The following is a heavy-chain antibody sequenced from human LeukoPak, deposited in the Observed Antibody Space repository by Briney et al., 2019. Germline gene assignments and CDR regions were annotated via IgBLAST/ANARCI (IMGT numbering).Heavy chain of an antibody. CDR3: ARDTVWWPYLFDY. CDR2: ISTYNGNT. D-gene: IGHD4-11*01. CDR1: GYVFSSYG. Sequence: GASVKVSCKASGYVFSSYGISWVRQAPGQGLEWMGWISTYNGNTNYAQKLQGRVTMTTDTSTSTAYMELSSLRSEDTAVYYCARDTVWWPYLFDYWGQGTLVTVSS. V-gene: IGHV1-18*01. J-gene: IGHJ4*02.